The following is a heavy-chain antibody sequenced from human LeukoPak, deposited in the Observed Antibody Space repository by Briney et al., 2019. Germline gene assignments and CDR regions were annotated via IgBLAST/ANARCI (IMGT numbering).Heavy chain of an antibody. Sequence: PGGSLRLSCAASGFTFSSYEMNWVRQAPGKGLEWVAVISYTGSNEYYADSVKGRFTISRDNSKNTLYLQMNSLRGEDTAVYYCARSGHSGYDDYFDYWGQGTLVSVSS. CDR3: ARSGHSGYDDYFDY. CDR2: ISYTGSNE. D-gene: IGHD5-12*01. V-gene: IGHV3-30*04. J-gene: IGHJ4*02. CDR1: GFTFSSYE.